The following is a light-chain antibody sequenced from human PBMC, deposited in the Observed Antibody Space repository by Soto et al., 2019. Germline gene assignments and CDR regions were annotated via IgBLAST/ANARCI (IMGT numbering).Light chain of an antibody. CDR3: QQSYSIPVWT. CDR2: AAT. V-gene: IGKV1-39*01. Sequence: DIKMTQSPSSLSASVGDRVTITCRASQSITTYLNWYRQKPGKAPKLLISAATNLEDGVPSRFSGSGSGTDFSLSVSSLQPEDFATYYCQQSYSIPVWTFGQGTKVDI. CDR1: QSITTY. J-gene: IGKJ1*01.